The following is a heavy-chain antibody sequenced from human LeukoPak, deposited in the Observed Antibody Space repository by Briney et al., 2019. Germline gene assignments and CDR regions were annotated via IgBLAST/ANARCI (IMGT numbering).Heavy chain of an antibody. CDR1: GYIFTSHY. CDR2: INPSDGST. V-gene: IGHV1-46*01. D-gene: IGHD6-6*01. CDR3: ARAYSSSSPFDY. Sequence: ASVNVSCTASGYIFTSHYMHWVRQAPGQGLEWMGMINPSDGSTSYAQKFQGRVTMTRDTSTSTVYLELSSLRSEDTAVYYCARAYSSSSPFDYWGQGTLVTVSS. J-gene: IGHJ4*02.